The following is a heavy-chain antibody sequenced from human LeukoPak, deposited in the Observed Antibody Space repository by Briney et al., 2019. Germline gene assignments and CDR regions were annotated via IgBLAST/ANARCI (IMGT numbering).Heavy chain of an antibody. Sequence: PGGSLRLSCAASGFTFSSYSMNWVRQAPGKGLEWVSSISSSSSYIYYADSVKGRFTISRDNAKNSLYLQMNSLRAEDTAVYYCASVYGGYDTAHFDYWGQGTLVTVSS. V-gene: IGHV3-21*01. CDR2: ISSSSSYI. D-gene: IGHD5-12*01. J-gene: IGHJ4*02. CDR1: GFTFSSYS. CDR3: ASVYGGYDTAHFDY.